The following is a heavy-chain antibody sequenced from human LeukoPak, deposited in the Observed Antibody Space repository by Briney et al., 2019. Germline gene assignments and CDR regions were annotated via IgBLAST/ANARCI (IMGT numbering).Heavy chain of an antibody. CDR2: IRPRGDNT. J-gene: IGHJ5*02. D-gene: IGHD6-19*01. V-gene: IGHV3-23*01. CDR1: GFTFSSYD. CDR3: ARVAGWHWFDP. Sequence: PGGSLRLSCAASGFTFSSYDMTWVRQAPGRGLEWASSIRPRGDNTYYGDSVKGRFTVSRDNSKNTVYLEMNNMRVDDTAVYYCARVAGWHWFDPWGQGTLVTVSS.